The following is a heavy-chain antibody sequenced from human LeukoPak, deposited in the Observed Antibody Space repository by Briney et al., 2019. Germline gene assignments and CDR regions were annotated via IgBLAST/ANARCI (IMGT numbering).Heavy chain of an antibody. J-gene: IGHJ4*02. CDR1: GFTFSSYG. CDR2: ISYDGSNK. Sequence: GGSLRLSCAASGFTFSSYGMHWVRQAPGKGLEWVAVISYDGSNKYYADSVKGRFTISRDNAKNSLYLQMNSLRDEDTAVYYCARTSYYGSGTYYPVFDSWGQGTLVTVSS. CDR3: ARTSYYGSGTYYPVFDS. D-gene: IGHD3-10*01. V-gene: IGHV3-30*03.